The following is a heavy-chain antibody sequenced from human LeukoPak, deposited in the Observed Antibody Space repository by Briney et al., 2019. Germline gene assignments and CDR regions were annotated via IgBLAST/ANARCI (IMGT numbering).Heavy chain of an antibody. J-gene: IGHJ4*02. CDR2: ISSGSSYI. CDR3: ARERYFDSSYDY. D-gene: IGHD3-9*01. CDR1: GFTFSSYT. V-gene: IGHV3-21*01. Sequence: GGSLRLSCAASGFTFSSYTMNWVRQAPGKGLEWVSIISSGSSYIHYADSVKGRFTISRDNAKNTLYLQMNSLRAEDTAVYYCARERYFDSSYDYWGQGTLVTVSS.